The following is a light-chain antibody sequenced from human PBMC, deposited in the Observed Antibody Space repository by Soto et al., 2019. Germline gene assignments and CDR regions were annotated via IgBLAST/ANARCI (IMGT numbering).Light chain of an antibody. Sequence: SCELTQAPSGSLAPGETARISCEGNNIGDKLVHWYQQRPGQAPVLVIYFDSERPSGIPERFSGSNSGNTATLIITRVEAGDEADYYCQLWDVGSDHYVFGSGTKLTVL. CDR3: QLWDVGSDHYV. CDR1: NIGDKL. V-gene: IGLV3-21*04. J-gene: IGLJ1*01. CDR2: FDS.